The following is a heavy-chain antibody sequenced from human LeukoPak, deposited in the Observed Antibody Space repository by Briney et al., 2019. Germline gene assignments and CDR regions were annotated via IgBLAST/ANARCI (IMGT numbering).Heavy chain of an antibody. Sequence: SQTLSLTCAISGDSVSSNSAAWNWIRQSPSRGLEWLGRTYYRSKWYNDYAVSVKSRITINPDTSKNQFSLKLSSVTAADTAVYYCARQRRVRGAKEVYYYYYYYMDVWGKGTTVTISS. CDR3: ARQRRVRGAKEVYYYYYYYMDV. CDR1: GDSVSSNSAA. J-gene: IGHJ6*03. CDR2: TYYRSKWYN. V-gene: IGHV6-1*01. D-gene: IGHD3-10*01.